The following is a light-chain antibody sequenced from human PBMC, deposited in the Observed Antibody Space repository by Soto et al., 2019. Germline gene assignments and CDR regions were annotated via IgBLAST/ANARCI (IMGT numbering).Light chain of an antibody. V-gene: IGLV2-14*01. CDR1: SSDVGTYNY. J-gene: IGLJ1*01. CDR2: EVS. CDR3: TSYTRDTALV. Sequence: QSVLTQPASVSGSPGQSITISCTGTSSDVGTYNYVSWYQHHPGKAPKLIIYEVSNRPSGVSNRFSGSKSGSTASLTISGLQAGDEADYHCTSYTRDTALVFGTGTKVTVL.